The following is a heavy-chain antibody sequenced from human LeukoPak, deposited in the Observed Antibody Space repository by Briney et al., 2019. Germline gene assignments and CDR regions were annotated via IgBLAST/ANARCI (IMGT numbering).Heavy chain of an antibody. CDR1: GASVTGNY. Sequence: SETLSLTCTVSGASVTGNYWSWIRHPIGRGPEWIGYIYPGGSSEFNPSLKGRVIISEDAPKNQLSLKLSSVTAADTAVYFCVKHALGGYFTYWGQGALVTVSS. CDR3: VKHALGGYFTY. V-gene: IGHV4-4*09. D-gene: IGHD3-22*01. J-gene: IGHJ4*02. CDR2: IYPGGSS.